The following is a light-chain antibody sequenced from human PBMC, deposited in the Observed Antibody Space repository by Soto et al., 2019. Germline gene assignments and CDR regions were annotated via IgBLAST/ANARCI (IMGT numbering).Light chain of an antibody. V-gene: IGKV3-11*01. CDR1: QSVGSY. Sequence: EIVLTQSPATLSLSPGERATLSCRVSQSVGSYLAWYQQKPGQTPRLLIYDASNRVTGIPVRFSGSGAGTDFTLTISSLEPEDFAVYYCQQRSNWPLTFGGGTKVEIK. CDR2: DAS. CDR3: QQRSNWPLT. J-gene: IGKJ4*01.